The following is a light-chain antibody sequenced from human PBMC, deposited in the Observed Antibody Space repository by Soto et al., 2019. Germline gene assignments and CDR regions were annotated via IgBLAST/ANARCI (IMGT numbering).Light chain of an antibody. Sequence: QSVLTQPPSVSGAPGQRVTMSCTGGSSNIGAGYDVHWFQHLPGTAPKLLIYGNINRLSGVPDRFSGSKSGTSASLSITGLQAEDEADYYCQSYDSSLSAGVFGGGTQLTVL. CDR1: SSNIGAGYD. J-gene: IGLJ3*02. CDR3: QSYDSSLSAGV. V-gene: IGLV1-40*01. CDR2: GNI.